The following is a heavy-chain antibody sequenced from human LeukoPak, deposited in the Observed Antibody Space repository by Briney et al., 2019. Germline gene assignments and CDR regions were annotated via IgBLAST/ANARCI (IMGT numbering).Heavy chain of an antibody. CDR2: IYTSGST. CDR3: ARVSGGTRDY. CDR1: GGSISSGSYY. V-gene: IGHV4-61*02. Sequence: SQTLSLTCTVSGGSISSGSYYWSWIRQPAGKGLEWIGRIYTSGSTNYNPSLKSRATISVDTSKDQFSLKLSSVTAADTAVYYCARVSGGTRDYWGQGTLVTVSS. J-gene: IGHJ4*02. D-gene: IGHD2-15*01.